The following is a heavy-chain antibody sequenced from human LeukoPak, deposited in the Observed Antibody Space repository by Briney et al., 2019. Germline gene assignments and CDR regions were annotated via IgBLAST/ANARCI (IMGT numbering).Heavy chain of an antibody. D-gene: IGHD3-10*01. Sequence: SETLSLTCTVSGGSITSYFWSWIRQPAGKGLEWIGRIYSSGSTNYNPSLKSRVTMSVDTSKNQFSLKLSSVTAADTAVYYCARMSYNSGSYSAWGRGTLVTVSS. J-gene: IGHJ5*02. CDR3: ARMSYNSGSYSA. CDR2: IYSSGST. V-gene: IGHV4-4*07. CDR1: GGSITSYF.